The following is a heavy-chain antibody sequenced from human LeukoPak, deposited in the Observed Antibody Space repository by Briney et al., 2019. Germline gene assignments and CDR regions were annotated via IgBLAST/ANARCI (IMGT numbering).Heavy chain of an antibody. J-gene: IGHJ3*02. D-gene: IGHD4-17*01. CDR2: INPSGGST. Sequence: ASVKVSCKASGYTFASYYMHWVRQAPGQGLEWMGIINPSGGSTSYAQKFQGRVTMTRDTSTSTVYMELSSLRSEDTAVYYCARGRNYGDPRGAFDIWGQGTMVTVSS. V-gene: IGHV1-46*01. CDR3: ARGRNYGDPRGAFDI. CDR1: GYTFASYY.